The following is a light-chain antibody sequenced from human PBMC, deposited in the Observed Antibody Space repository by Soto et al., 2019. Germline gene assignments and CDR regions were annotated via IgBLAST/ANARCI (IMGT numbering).Light chain of an antibody. CDR1: SSDVGGYNY. V-gene: IGLV2-14*03. J-gene: IGLJ2*01. CDR3: SSYTSSSTVV. CDR2: DVS. Sequence: QSALTRPASVSGSPGQSISISCTGSSSDVGGYNYVSWYQHHPGKAPKLMIYDVSNRSSGVSNRFSGSRSGNTASLTISGLQAEDEADYYCSSYTSSSTVVFGGGTKLTVL.